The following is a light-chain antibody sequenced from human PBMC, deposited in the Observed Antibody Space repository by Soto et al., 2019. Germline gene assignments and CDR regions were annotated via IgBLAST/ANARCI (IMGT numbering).Light chain of an antibody. CDR2: WAS. CDR3: QQYYSPWT. J-gene: IGKJ1*01. Sequence: DIVMTQSPDSLAVSLGERATINCKSSQSVLYNSNNKNYLAWYQQKPGQPPKLLIYWASTRESGVPDRFSGSGSGKDFTLPISSLQAEDVQVYYCQQYYSPWTSGKGPRWKSN. V-gene: IGKV4-1*01. CDR1: QSVLYNSNNKNY.